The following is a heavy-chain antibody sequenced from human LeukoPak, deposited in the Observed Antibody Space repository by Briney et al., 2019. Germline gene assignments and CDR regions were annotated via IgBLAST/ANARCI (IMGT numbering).Heavy chain of an antibody. Sequence: SETLSLTCTVSGGSISSYYWGWIRQPPGKGLEWIGSIYYSGTTSYNPSLESRVTISMGTSNNQVSLNLNSVTAADTAIYFCARGGFYGHPFEFGGQGTLVTVSS. D-gene: IGHD3-10*01. J-gene: IGHJ4*02. V-gene: IGHV4-39*07. CDR1: GGSISSYY. CDR3: ARGGFYGHPFEF. CDR2: IYYSGTT.